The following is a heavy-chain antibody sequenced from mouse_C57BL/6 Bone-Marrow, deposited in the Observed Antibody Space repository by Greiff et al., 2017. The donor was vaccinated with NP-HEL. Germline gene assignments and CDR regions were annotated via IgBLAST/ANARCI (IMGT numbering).Heavy chain of an antibody. CDR3: ARNSIITTVVGGAMDY. V-gene: IGHV1-64*01. J-gene: IGHJ4*01. CDR1: GYTFTSYW. CDR2: IHPNSGST. D-gene: IGHD1-1*01. Sequence: QVQLKQPGAELVKPGASVKLSCKASGYTFTSYWMHWVKQRPGQGLEWIGMIHPNSGSTNYNEKFKSKATLTVDKSSSTAYMQLSRLTSEDSAVYYCARNSIITTVVGGAMDYWGQGTSVTVSS.